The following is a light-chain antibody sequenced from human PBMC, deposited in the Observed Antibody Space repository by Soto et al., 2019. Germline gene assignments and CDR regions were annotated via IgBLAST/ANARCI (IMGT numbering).Light chain of an antibody. CDR3: QQLNTLPFT. CDR1: HDISTY. CDR2: EAS. V-gene: IGKV1-9*01. Sequence: DIQMTQSPSSLSASVGDRVNITCRASHDISTYLAWYQQKPGKAPKLMIYEASTLQSGVPSRFSGSGSGTEFTLTISGLLPEDFATYHCQQLNTLPFTFGQGTRLEIK. J-gene: IGKJ5*01.